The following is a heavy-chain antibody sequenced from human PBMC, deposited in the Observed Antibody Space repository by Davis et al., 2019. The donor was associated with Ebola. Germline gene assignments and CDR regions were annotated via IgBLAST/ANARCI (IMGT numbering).Heavy chain of an antibody. Sequence: AASVKVSCKASGGTFSSYAISWVRQAPGQGLEWMGRIIPILGIANYAQKFQGRVTMTEDTSTDTAYMELSSLRSEDTAVYYCATDDKLRSSWYRFDYWGQGTLVTVSS. CDR1: GGTFSSYA. V-gene: IGHV1-69*04. J-gene: IGHJ4*02. CDR3: ATDDKLRSSWYRFDY. D-gene: IGHD6-13*01. CDR2: IIPILGIA.